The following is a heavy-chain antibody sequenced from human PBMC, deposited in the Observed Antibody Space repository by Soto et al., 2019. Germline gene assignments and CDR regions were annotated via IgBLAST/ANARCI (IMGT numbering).Heavy chain of an antibody. CDR1: GFTFSSYA. CDR3: AKGLTGAPYYAMDV. J-gene: IGHJ6*02. V-gene: IGHV3-23*01. CDR2: ISGSAGST. D-gene: IGHD7-27*01. Sequence: EVQLLESGGGLVQPGGSLRLSCAASGFTFSSYAMSWVRQAPGKGLEWVSAISGSAGSTYYADSVKGRFTISRDNSKNTLYLQMNRLRVEDTAVYYCAKGLTGAPYYAMDVWGQGTTVTVSS.